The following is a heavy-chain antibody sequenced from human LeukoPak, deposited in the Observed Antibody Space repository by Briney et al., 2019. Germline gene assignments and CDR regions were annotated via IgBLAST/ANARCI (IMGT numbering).Heavy chain of an antibody. Sequence: SETLSLTCAVSGGSISSGGYSWSWIRQPPGKGLEWIGYIYYSGSTNYNPSLKNRVTISVDTSKNQFSLKLSSVTAADTAVYYCARVSLYYDSSSIERYYFDYWGQGTLVTVSS. V-gene: IGHV4-61*08. CDR1: GGSISSGGYS. J-gene: IGHJ4*02. D-gene: IGHD3-22*01. CDR2: IYYSGST. CDR3: ARVSLYYDSSSIERYYFDY.